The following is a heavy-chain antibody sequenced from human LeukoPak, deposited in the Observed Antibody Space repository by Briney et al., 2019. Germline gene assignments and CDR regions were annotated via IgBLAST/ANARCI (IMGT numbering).Heavy chain of an antibody. CDR3: AKDKGKRYFDI. CDR2: MSHDGNTK. V-gene: IGHV3-30*18. CDR1: GFTFSISG. D-gene: IGHD4-23*01. Sequence: GGSLRLSCAASGFTFSISGMHWVRQAPGKGLEWVAVMSHDGNTKYYGDSVKGRFTISRDNSKNTVYLQMNSLRAEDTAVYYCAKDKGKRYFDIWGRGTLVTVSS. J-gene: IGHJ2*01.